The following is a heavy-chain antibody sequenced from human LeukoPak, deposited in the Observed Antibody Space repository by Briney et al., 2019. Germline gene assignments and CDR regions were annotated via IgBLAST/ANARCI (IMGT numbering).Heavy chain of an antibody. CDR1: GGSFSGYC. CDR2: INHSGST. Sequence: SETLSLTCAVYGGSFSGYCWSWIRQPPGKGLEWIGEINHSGSTNYNPSLKSRVTISVDTSKNQFSLKLSSVTAADTAVYYCARARYWGQGTLVTVSS. J-gene: IGHJ4*02. CDR3: ARARY. V-gene: IGHV4-34*01.